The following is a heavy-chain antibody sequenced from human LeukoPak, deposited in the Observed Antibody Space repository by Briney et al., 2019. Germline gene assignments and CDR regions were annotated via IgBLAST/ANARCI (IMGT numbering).Heavy chain of an antibody. CDR1: GGTFSSYA. J-gene: IGHJ6*02. CDR2: INPSGGST. CDR3: AREPVLEYQLLLFAYYYYGMDV. Sequence: ASVKVSCKASGGTFSSYAISWVRQAPGQGLEWMGIINPSGGSTSYAQKFQGRVTMTRDTSTSTVYMELSSLRSEDTAVYYCAREPVLEYQLLLFAYYYYGMDVWGQGTTVTVSS. V-gene: IGHV1-46*01. D-gene: IGHD2-2*01.